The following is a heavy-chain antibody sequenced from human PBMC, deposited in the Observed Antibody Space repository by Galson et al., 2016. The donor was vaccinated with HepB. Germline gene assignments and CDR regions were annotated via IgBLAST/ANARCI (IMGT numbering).Heavy chain of an antibody. V-gene: IGHV3-23*01. CDR2: ISGNGGKT. CDR1: GFTFRDYA. D-gene: IGHD3-9*01. J-gene: IGHJ4*02. CDR3: AKARDFDISTGYYDEYFDY. Sequence: SLRLSCAVTGFTFRDYAMTWVRQAPGKGLEWVSGISGNGGKTHYADSVKGRFTISRDNSKNTVYIQMNSLRAEDTAVYYCAKARDFDISTGYYDEYFDYWGQGTLVTVSS.